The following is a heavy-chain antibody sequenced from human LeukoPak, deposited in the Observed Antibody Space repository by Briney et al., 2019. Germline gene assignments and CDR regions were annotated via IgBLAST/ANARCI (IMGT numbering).Heavy chain of an antibody. J-gene: IGHJ4*02. Sequence: GGSLRLSCAASGFTFSSYSMSWVRQAPGKGLEWVSSISSSSSYIYYADSVKGRFTISRDNAKNSLYLQMNSLRAEDTAVYYCARDPDSSGWYYFDYWGQGTLVTVSS. V-gene: IGHV3-21*01. D-gene: IGHD6-19*01. CDR1: GFTFSSYS. CDR3: ARDPDSSGWYYFDY. CDR2: ISSSSSYI.